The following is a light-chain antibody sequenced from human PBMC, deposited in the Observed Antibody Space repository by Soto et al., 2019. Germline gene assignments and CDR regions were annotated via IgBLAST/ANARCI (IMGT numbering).Light chain of an antibody. CDR1: SSDVGAYNY. CDR2: EVT. J-gene: IGLJ2*01. V-gene: IGLV2-8*02. Sequence: QSALTQPPSASRSPGQSVTISCTGTSSDVGAYNYVSWYQHHPGKAPKLIIYEVTKRPSGIPDRFSGSKSGNSASLTVSGLQAEDEGDYYCSSYAGSTVVIFGGGTKLTVL. CDR3: SSYAGSTVVI.